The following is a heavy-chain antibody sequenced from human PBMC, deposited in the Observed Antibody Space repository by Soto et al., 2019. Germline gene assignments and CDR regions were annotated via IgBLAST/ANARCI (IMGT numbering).Heavy chain of an antibody. D-gene: IGHD3-16*01. CDR3: VKGFWGDY. CDR1: GFTFSSHD. J-gene: IGHJ4*02. Sequence: EVQLLESGGGLVQPGGSLRLSCSASGFTFSSHDMIWVRQAPGKGLEWVSGVSGGGITSYADSEKGRFTISRDKSRNTLYLQMNSLRVEDMAVYDCVKGFWGDYWGQGTLVTVSS. V-gene: IGHV3-23*01. CDR2: VSGGGIT.